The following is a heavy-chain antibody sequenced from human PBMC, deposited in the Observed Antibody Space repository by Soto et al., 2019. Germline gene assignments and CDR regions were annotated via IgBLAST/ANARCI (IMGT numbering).Heavy chain of an antibody. V-gene: IGHV4-30-2*01. J-gene: IGHJ6*02. Sequence: SETLSLTCAVSGGSISSVGYSWSWIRQPPGKGLEWIGYIYHSGTTYYNPSLKSRVTISVDRSKNQFSLKLSSVTAADTAVYYCARAHYGDYGYGMDVWGQGTTVTVSS. CDR2: IYHSGTT. CDR1: GGSISSVGYS. D-gene: IGHD4-17*01. CDR3: ARAHYGDYGYGMDV.